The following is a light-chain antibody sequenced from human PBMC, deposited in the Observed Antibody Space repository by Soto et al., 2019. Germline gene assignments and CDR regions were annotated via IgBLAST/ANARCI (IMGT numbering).Light chain of an antibody. Sequence: QSVLTQPPSASGTPGQRVTISCSGSNSNIGSNTVNWYQQLPGTAPKLLIYYDNLRPSGVPDRISGSKSGTSASLAISGLQSDDEADYYCAAWDESLNGRGLGTGSKVT. CDR3: AAWDESLNGRG. CDR1: NSNIGSNT. J-gene: IGLJ1*01. V-gene: IGLV1-44*01. CDR2: YDN.